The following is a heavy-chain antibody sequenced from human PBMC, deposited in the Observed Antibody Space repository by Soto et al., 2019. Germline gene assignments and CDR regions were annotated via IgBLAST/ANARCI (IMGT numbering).Heavy chain of an antibody. V-gene: IGHV3-33*01. CDR1: GFTFSAYG. J-gene: IGHJ3*02. Sequence: QVQLVESGGGVVQPGRSLRLSCAPSGFTFSAYGMHWVRQAPGKGLEWVAVITNDAKIRYEGDSVKGRFTISGDNSKNMLYLQMDSLRVEDTALYYCVRDDIGDPNGFDIWGQGTMVTVSS. D-gene: IGHD2-15*01. CDR2: ITNDAKIR. CDR3: VRDDIGDPNGFDI.